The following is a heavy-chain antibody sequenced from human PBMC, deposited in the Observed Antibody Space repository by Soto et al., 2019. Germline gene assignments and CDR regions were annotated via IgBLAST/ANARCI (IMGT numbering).Heavy chain of an antibody. V-gene: IGHV3-21*01. D-gene: IGHD2-2*01. CDR1: GFTFSSYS. CDR3: ARGYCSSTSCYRAGADYYYGMDV. Sequence: EVQLVESGGGLVKPGGSLRLSCAASGFTFSSYSMNWVRQAPGKGLEWVSSISSSSSYIYYADSVKGRFTISRDNAKNSLYLQMNSLRAEDTAEYYCARGYCSSTSCYRAGADYYYGMDVWGQGTTVTVSS. J-gene: IGHJ6*01. CDR2: ISSSSSYI.